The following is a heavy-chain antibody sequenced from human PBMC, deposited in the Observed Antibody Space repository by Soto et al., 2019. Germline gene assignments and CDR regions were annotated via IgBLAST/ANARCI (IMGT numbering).Heavy chain of an antibody. CDR2: INPYIGDT. Sequence: ASVKASCKDSGYTFTSFGLSWVRQAPGQGLEWMGWINPYIGDTKDTQKLQGRVTMTTDTSTSTAYMELRSLRSEDTAVYYCAREYCDSARCYLPDFWGQRALVTVSS. J-gene: IGHJ4*02. D-gene: IGHD2-2*01. CDR3: AREYCDSARCYLPDF. V-gene: IGHV1-18*01. CDR1: GYTFTSFG.